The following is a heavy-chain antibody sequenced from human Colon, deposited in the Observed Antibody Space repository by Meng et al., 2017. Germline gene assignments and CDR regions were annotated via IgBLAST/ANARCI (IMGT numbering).Heavy chain of an antibody. CDR1: GGSFSGYY. J-gene: IGHJ5*02. Sequence: QVPIQRGGAGLLKPSETLSLTCAVYGGSFSGYYWSWLRQPPGKGLEWIGEINHSGSTNYNPSLKSRVTISVDTPKNQFSLKLSSVTAADTAVYYCARERLSSGWYGGRWFDPWGQGTLVTVSS. CDR2: INHSGST. D-gene: IGHD6-19*01. V-gene: IGHV4-34*01. CDR3: ARERLSSGWYGGRWFDP.